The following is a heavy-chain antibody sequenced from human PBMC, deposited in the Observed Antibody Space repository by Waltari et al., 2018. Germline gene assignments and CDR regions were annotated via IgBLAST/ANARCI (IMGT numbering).Heavy chain of an antibody. Sequence: EVQVVESGGGLVQPGGSLRLSCAASGFPSPDHHMNWVRQAPGKGLEWVGLIRNRARSFTTDYAASVEGRFAISRDDSKNLLYLQMNSLKTEDTAVYYCVRDKSAGYYDYWGQGTLVTVAS. J-gene: IGHJ4*02. CDR2: IRNRARSFTT. CDR1: GFPSPDHH. V-gene: IGHV3-72*01. D-gene: IGHD3-3*01. CDR3: VRDKSAGYYDY.